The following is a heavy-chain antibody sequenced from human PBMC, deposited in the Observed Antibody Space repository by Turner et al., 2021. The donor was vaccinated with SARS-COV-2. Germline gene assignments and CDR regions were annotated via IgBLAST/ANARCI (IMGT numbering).Heavy chain of an antibody. CDR3: ARWGPYYYDSSGYYPDALDI. CDR1: GFTFSSYS. CDR2: ISISSSYI. V-gene: IGHV3-21*01. Sequence: EVKLVESGGGLVKHGGSLRLSCAASGFTFSSYSMNWVRQAPGKGLEWVSSISISSSYIDYADSVKGRFTISRDNAKNSLYLQMNSLRAEDTAVYYCARWGPYYYDSSGYYPDALDIWGQGTMVTVSS. D-gene: IGHD3-22*01. J-gene: IGHJ3*02.